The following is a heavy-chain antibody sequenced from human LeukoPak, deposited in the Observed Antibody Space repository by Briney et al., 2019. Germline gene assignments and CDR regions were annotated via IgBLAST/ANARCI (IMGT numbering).Heavy chain of an antibody. V-gene: IGHV1-46*01. CDR2: IKPSAGST. Sequence: ASVNVSCTASGYIFTNYYMHWVRQAPGQGLEWMGIIKPSAGSTIYAQKFQGRVTMTWDTSTSTVYMELSSLRSEDTAMFYCAREFPGTAPDYWGQGTLVTVSS. CDR1: GYIFTNYY. CDR3: AREFPGTAPDY. J-gene: IGHJ4*02.